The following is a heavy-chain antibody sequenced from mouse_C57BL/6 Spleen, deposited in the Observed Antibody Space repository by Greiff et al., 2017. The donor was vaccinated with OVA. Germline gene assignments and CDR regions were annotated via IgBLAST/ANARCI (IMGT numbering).Heavy chain of an antibody. CDR3: ASGTGAAWFAY. CDR1: GYAFTNYL. V-gene: IGHV1-54*01. J-gene: IGHJ3*01. Sequence: QVHVKQSGAELVRPGTSVKVSCKASGYAFTNYLIEWVKQRPGQGLEWIGVINPGSGGTNYNEKFKGKATLTADKSSSTAYMQLSSLTSEDSAVYFCASGTGAAWFAYWGQGTLVTVSA. D-gene: IGHD4-1*01. CDR2: INPGSGGT.